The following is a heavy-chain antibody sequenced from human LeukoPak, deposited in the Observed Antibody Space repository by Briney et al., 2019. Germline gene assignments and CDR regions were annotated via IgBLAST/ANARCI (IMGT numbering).Heavy chain of an antibody. CDR1: GFIFSDYY. Sequence: GGSLRLSCAASGFIFSDYYMTWIRQAPGKGLEWVSYITNIDSTKKYADSVKGRFTISRDNAKNSLFLQINSLRAEDTAVYYCARRTRSQDFDYWGQGTLVTVSS. CDR2: ITNIDSTK. D-gene: IGHD2-15*01. CDR3: ARRTRSQDFDY. V-gene: IGHV3-11*04. J-gene: IGHJ4*02.